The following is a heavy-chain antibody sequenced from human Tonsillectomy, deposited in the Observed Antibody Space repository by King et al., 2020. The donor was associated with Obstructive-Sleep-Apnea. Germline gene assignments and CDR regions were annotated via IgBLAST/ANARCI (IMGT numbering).Heavy chain of an antibody. J-gene: IGHJ4*02. Sequence: VQLQESGPGLVKPSETLSLTCTVSGGSISSYYWSWIRQPPGKGLEWVGYIYYSGSTNYKPSLKSRVTISVDTSKNQFSLKLSSVTAADTAVYYCARLGIAVAGTGFDYWGQGTLVTVSS. D-gene: IGHD6-19*01. CDR2: IYYSGST. CDR1: GGSISSYY. CDR3: ARLGIAVAGTGFDY. V-gene: IGHV4-59*01.